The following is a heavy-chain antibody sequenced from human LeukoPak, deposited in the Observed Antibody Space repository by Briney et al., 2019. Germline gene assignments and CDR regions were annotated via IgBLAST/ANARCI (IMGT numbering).Heavy chain of an antibody. CDR2: IYTSGST. V-gene: IGHV4-4*07. CDR3: ARSNPGLPFDD. CDR1: GGSMSPYH. Sequence: SETLSLTCTVSGGSMSPYHWGWIRQPAGKGLEWIGRIYTSGSTNYNPSLKSRVTMSVDTSKNQFSLKLSSVTAADTAVYYCARSNPGLPFDDWGQGTLVTVSS. D-gene: IGHD5-18*01. J-gene: IGHJ4*02.